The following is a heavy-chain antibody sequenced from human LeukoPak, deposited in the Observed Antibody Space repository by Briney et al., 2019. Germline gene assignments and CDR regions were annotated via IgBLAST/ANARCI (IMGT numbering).Heavy chain of an antibody. J-gene: IGHJ4*02. V-gene: IGHV1-18*01. CDR1: GYTFTSYG. D-gene: IGHD3-22*01. CDR2: ISAYNGNT. Sequence: ASVTVSCTASGYTFTSYGISWVRQAPGQGLEWMGWISAYNGNTNYAQKLQGRVTMTTDTSTSTAYMELRSLRSDDTAVYYCVTYYYDSSGYYAQDYWGQGTLVTVSS. CDR3: VTYYYDSSGYYAQDY.